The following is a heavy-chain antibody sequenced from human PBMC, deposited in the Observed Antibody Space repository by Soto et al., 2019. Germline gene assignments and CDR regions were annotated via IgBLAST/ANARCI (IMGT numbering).Heavy chain of an antibody. CDR2: IYYSGST. CDR1: GGSISSYY. D-gene: IGHD1-1*01. Sequence: PSETLSLTCTVSGGSISSYYWSWIRQPPGKGLEWIGYIYYSGSTNYNPSLKSRVTISVDTSKNQFSLKLSSVTAADTAVYCCARRYGYSFDSWGQGTLVTVSS. CDR3: ARRYGYSFDS. V-gene: IGHV4-59*08. J-gene: IGHJ4*02.